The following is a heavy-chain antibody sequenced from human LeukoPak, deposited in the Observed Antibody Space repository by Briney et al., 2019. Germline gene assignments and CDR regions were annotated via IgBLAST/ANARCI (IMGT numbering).Heavy chain of an antibody. D-gene: IGHD2-8*02. Sequence: GGSLRLSCAASGFTVSLYYMTWVRQAPGKGLEWVSVIYSGGPTYYADSVKGQFTISRDNSKNTVYLQMNSLRGEDTAVYFCARGWVVATGGFDMWGQGTMVTVSS. CDR1: GFTVSLYY. V-gene: IGHV3-53*01. CDR2: IYSGGPT. CDR3: ARGWVVATGGFDM. J-gene: IGHJ3*02.